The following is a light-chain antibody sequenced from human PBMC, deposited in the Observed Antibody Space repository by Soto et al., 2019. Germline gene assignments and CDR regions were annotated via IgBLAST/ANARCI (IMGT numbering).Light chain of an antibody. V-gene: IGLV1-44*01. CDR1: DANIGRHN. CDR3: SAWDGYLDAHV. Sequence: QSVLTQAPSASGTPGQRVTISCSGSDANIGRHNVNWYQQLPGAAPRVFIYNTDQRPPGVPGRLSGSKSGTSASLAISGLQSDDEAEYYCSAWDGYLDAHVFGTGTKLTVL. CDR2: NTD. J-gene: IGLJ1*01.